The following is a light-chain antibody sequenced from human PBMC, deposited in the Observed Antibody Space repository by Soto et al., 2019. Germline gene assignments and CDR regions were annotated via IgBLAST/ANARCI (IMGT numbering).Light chain of an antibody. Sequence: EIVLTQSPATQSLSPGERATLSCRASQSVSSYLAWYQQKPGQAPRLLIYDASNRATGIPARFSGSGSGTDFTLTISSLEPEDFAVYYCQQRKNWPPWTFGQGTKVEIK. J-gene: IGKJ1*01. CDR3: QQRKNWPPWT. CDR1: QSVSSY. V-gene: IGKV3-11*01. CDR2: DAS.